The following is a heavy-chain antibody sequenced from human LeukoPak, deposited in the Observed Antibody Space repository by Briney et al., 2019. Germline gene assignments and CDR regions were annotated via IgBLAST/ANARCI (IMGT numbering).Heavy chain of an antibody. J-gene: IGHJ4*02. V-gene: IGHV4-38-2*01. CDR2: IYHSGST. CDR1: GYSISSGYY. CDR3: ARHKKFAFNY. Sequence: KSSETLTLTCAVSGYSISSGYYWGWIRQPPGRRLEGAVRIYHSGSTYYTPSLKSRFTISIDNSKNPFSLKMNSVTAEDTAVYYCARHKKFAFNYWGQGTLVTVSS.